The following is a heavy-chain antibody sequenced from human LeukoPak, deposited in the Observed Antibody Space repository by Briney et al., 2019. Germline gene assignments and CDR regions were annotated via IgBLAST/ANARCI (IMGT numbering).Heavy chain of an antibody. J-gene: IGHJ6*02. CDR3: TTQVGGNYWIGTVGYYYGMDV. CDR1: GFTFSNAW. Sequence: PGGSLRLSCAASGFTFSNAWMSWVRQAPGKGLEWVGRIKRKTDGGTTDYAAPVKGRFTISRDDSKNTLYLQMNSLKIEDAAVYYCTTQVGGNYWIGTVGYYYGMDVWGQGTTVTVSS. V-gene: IGHV3-15*01. D-gene: IGHD1-7*01. CDR2: IKRKTDGGTT.